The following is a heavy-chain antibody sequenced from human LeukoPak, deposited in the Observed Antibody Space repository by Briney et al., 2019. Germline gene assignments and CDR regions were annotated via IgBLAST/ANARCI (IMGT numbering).Heavy chain of an antibody. CDR1: GFTFSSYG. Sequence: GRSLRLSCAASGFTFSSYGMHWVRQAPGKGLEWVAVISYDGSNKYYADSVKGRFTISRDNSKNTLYLQMNSLRAEDTAVYCCAKVGAAVPIDYWGQGTLVTVSS. V-gene: IGHV3-30*18. D-gene: IGHD1-26*01. CDR2: ISYDGSNK. CDR3: AKVGAAVPIDY. J-gene: IGHJ4*02.